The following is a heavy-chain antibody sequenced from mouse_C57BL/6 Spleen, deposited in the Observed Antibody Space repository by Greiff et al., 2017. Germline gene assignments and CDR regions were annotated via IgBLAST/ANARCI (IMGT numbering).Heavy chain of an antibody. J-gene: IGHJ1*03. CDR2: IDPSDSET. CDR1: GYTFTSYW. D-gene: IGHD1-1*01. V-gene: IGHV1-52*01. CDR3: ARSGSGSSFDWYVDV. Sequence: QVQLQQPGAELVRPGSSVKLSCKASGYTFTSYWMHWVKQRPIQGLEWIGNIDPSDSETHYNQKFKDKATLTVDKSSSTAYMQLSSLTSEDSAVYYCARSGSGSSFDWYVDVGGTGTTVTVSS.